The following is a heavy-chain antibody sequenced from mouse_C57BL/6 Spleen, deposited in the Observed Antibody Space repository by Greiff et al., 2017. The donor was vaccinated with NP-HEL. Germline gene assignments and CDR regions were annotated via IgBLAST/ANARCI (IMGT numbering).Heavy chain of an antibody. CDR3: AREKFSSFDY. J-gene: IGHJ2*01. CDR1: GYSITSGYY. Sequence: EVKLMESGPGLVKPSQSLSLTCSVTGYSITSGYYWNWIRQFPGNKLEWMGYISYDGSNNYNPSLKNRISITRDTSKNQFFLKLNSVTTEDTATYYCAREKFSSFDYWGQGTTLTVSS. CDR2: ISYDGSN. V-gene: IGHV3-6*01. D-gene: IGHD3-1*01.